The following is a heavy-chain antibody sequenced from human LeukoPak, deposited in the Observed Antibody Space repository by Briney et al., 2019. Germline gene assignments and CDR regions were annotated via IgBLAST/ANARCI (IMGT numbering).Heavy chain of an antibody. J-gene: IGHJ4*02. D-gene: IGHD2-15*01. CDR3: ARDPPNCSGGSCYDY. CDR2: INPNSGGT. V-gene: IGHV1-2*02. Sequence: ASVKVSCKASGYTFTGYYMHWVRQAPGQGLEWMGWINPNSGGTNYAQKFQGRVTMTRDTSISTAYMELSRLRSDDTAVYYCARDPPNCSGGSCYDYWGQGTLVIVSS. CDR1: GYTFTGYY.